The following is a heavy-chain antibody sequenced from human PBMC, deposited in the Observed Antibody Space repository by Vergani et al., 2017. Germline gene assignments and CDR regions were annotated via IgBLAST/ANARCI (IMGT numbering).Heavy chain of an antibody. V-gene: IGHV3-9*01. CDR1: GFTFDDYA. Sequence: EVQLVESGGGLVQPGRSLRLSCAASGFTFDDYAMHWVRKAPGKGLEWVAGISWNSGSIGYADSVKGRFTISRDNAKNSLYLQMNRLRAEDTALYYCAKGTRYDYWGQGTLVTVSS. CDR2: ISWNSGSI. CDR3: AKGTRYDY. J-gene: IGHJ4*02.